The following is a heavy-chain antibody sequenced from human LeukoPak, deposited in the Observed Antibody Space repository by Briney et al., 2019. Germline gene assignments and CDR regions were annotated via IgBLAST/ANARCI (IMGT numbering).Heavy chain of an antibody. V-gene: IGHV4-59*01. CDR2: IYYSGST. D-gene: IGHD2-21*02. J-gene: IGHJ4*02. Sequence: SETLSLTCTVSGVSISSYYWSWLRQPPGKGLEWIGYIYYSGSTNYNPSLKSRVTISVGTSKNQFSLKLSSVTAADTAVYYCAREAYCGGDCSPHFDYWGQGTLVTVSS. CDR1: GVSISSYY. CDR3: AREAYCGGDCSPHFDY.